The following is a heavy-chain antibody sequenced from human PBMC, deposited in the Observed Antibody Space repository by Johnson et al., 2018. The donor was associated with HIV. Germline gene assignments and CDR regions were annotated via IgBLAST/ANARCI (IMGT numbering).Heavy chain of an antibody. V-gene: IGHV3-7*05. Sequence: VQLVESGGGLVQPGGSLRLSCAASGFTFSSYWMSWVRQAPGKGLEWVANIKPDGSEQYFVDSVKGRFIISRDNAKNSLYLQMNTLRDEDTALYYCARASPSIVVVTATLVAAFDFWGQGTMVTVSS. CDR1: GFTFSSYW. D-gene: IGHD2-21*02. CDR3: ARASPSIVVVTATLVAAFDF. J-gene: IGHJ3*01. CDR2: IKPDGSEQ.